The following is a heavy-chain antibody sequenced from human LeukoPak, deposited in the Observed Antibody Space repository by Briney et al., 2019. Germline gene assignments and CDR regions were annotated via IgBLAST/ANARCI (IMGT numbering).Heavy chain of an antibody. Sequence: SETLSLTCTASGGSISSSSYYWGWIRQPPGKGLEWIGSIYYSGSTYYNPSLKSRVTISVDMSKNQFSLKLSSVTAADTAVYYCARHDEGSSSWYYFDYWGQGTLVTVSS. CDR1: GGSISSSSYY. J-gene: IGHJ4*02. CDR2: IYYSGST. CDR3: ARHDEGSSSWYYFDY. V-gene: IGHV4-39*01. D-gene: IGHD6-13*01.